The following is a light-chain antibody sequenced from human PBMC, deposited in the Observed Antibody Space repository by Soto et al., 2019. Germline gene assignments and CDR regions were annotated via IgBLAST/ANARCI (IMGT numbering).Light chain of an antibody. CDR2: DAS. J-gene: IGKJ1*01. Sequence: DIQMTQSPSTLSASVGDRVTITCRASQNVDHWLAWYQQNPGQAHKFLIYDASILQSGVPSRFSGRGSGPDFTLSISGLQPDDFATYFCQRYNSNSRTFGQGT. CDR1: QNVDHW. CDR3: QRYNSNSRT. V-gene: IGKV1-5*01.